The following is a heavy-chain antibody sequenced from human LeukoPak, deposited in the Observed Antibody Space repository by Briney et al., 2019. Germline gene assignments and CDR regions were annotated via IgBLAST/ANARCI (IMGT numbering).Heavy chain of an antibody. V-gene: IGHV4-30-2*01. J-gene: IGHJ4*02. Sequence: PSETLSLTCTVSGGSISSGGYYWSWIRQPPGKGLEWIGYIYHSGSTYYNPSLKSRVTISVDRSKNQFSLKLSSVTAADTAVYYCARGYCSSTSCYRRSPIDYWGQGTLVTVSS. CDR3: ARGYCSSTSCYRRSPIDY. CDR2: IYHSGST. CDR1: GGSISSGGYY. D-gene: IGHD2-2*02.